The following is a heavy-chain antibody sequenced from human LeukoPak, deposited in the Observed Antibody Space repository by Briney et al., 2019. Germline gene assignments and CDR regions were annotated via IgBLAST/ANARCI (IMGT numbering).Heavy chain of an antibody. CDR2: ISGSGGST. Sequence: TGGSLRLSCAASGFTFSSYAMSWVRQAPGKGLEWVSAISGSGGSTYYADSVKGRFTISRDNSKNTLYLQMNSLRAEDTAVYYCARGAYSNYGSYFDYWGQGTLVTVSS. V-gene: IGHV3-23*01. CDR3: ARGAYSNYGSYFDY. CDR1: GFTFSSYA. D-gene: IGHD4-11*01. J-gene: IGHJ4*02.